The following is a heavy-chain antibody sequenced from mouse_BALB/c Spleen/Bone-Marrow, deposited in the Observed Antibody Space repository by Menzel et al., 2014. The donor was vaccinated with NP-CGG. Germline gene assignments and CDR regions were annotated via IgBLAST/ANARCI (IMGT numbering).Heavy chain of an antibody. CDR2: LTYDGSS. CDR3: ARDHYYGSSYLDY. CDR1: GSSITIGYS. Sequence: VQLQQSGPGLVHPFQSLSLTCSVTGSSITIGYSCTWIRFSPGDRLYLMGYLTYDGSSNYNPSLKNRISITRDTSENQFFLKLNSVTTEDTATYYCARDHYYGSSYLDYWGQGTTLTV. D-gene: IGHD1-1*01. J-gene: IGHJ2*01. V-gene: IGHV3-6*02.